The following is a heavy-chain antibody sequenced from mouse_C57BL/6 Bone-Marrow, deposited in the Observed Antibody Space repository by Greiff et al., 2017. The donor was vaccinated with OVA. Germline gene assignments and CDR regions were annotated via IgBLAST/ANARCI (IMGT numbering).Heavy chain of an antibody. CDR2: ISSGGSYT. D-gene: IGHD2-1*01. CDR3: ARHGNYPFAY. CDR1: GFTFSSYG. J-gene: IGHJ3*01. V-gene: IGHV5-6*01. Sequence: EVKLVESGGDLVKPGGSLKLSCAASGFTFSSYGMSWVRQTPDKRLEWVATISSGGSYTYYPDSVKGRFPIPRDNAKNTRYLQMSSLKSEDTAMYYCARHGNYPFAYWGQGTLVTVSA.